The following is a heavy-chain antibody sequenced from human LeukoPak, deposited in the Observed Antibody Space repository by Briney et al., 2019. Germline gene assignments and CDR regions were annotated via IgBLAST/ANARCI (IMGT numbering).Heavy chain of an antibody. CDR1: GFTFGDYY. CDR2: ISGSGSII. D-gene: IGHD6-19*01. Sequence: GGSLRLSCAASGFTFGDYYISWLRQAPGKGLEWVSDISGSGSIIYYADSVKGRFTISRDKSKNTLYLQMNSLRAEDTAVYYCARDDAVDGGYLDYWGQGALVTVYS. CDR3: ARDDAVDGGYLDY. V-gene: IGHV3-11*01. J-gene: IGHJ4*02.